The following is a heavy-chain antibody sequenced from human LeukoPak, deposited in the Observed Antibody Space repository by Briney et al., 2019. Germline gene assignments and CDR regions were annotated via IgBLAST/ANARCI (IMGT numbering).Heavy chain of an antibody. CDR3: AKGLTTSKIYYYYGMDV. CDR1: GFTFTNYP. D-gene: IGHD4-17*01. V-gene: IGHV3-30-3*01. J-gene: IGHJ6*02. Sequence: PGGSLRLSCSASGFTFTNYPIHWVRQAPGKGLEWVAVISYDVITKYYADSVKGRFTLSRDNSKNILFLQMNSLRAEDTAVYYCAKGLTTSKIYYYYGMDVWGQGTTVTVSS. CDR2: ISYDVITK.